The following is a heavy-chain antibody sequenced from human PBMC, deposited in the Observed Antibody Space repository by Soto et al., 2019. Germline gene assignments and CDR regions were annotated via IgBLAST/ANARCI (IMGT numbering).Heavy chain of an antibody. D-gene: IGHD3-16*01. J-gene: IGHJ4*02. CDR1: GFAFSSFG. Sequence: RRLSCVASGFAFSSFGMHWVRQAPGKGLEWVAIIWYDGSDKYYGDSVKGRFTISRDNSKNTLFLQMNSLRAEDTAVYHCAFGNLSYYFDYWGQGTPVTVSS. V-gene: IGHV3-33*01. CDR2: IWYDGSDK. CDR3: AFGNLSYYFDY.